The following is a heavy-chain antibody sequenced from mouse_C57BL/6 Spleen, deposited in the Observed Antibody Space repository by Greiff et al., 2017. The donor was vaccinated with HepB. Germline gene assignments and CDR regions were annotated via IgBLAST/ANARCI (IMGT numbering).Heavy chain of an antibody. V-gene: IGHV5-4*01. CDR2: ISDGGSYT. CDR3: ARDQDYGSSYDYAMDY. D-gene: IGHD1-1*01. Sequence: DVHLVESGGGLVKPGGSLKLSCAASGFTFSSYAMSWVRQTPEKRLEWVATISDGGSYTYYPDNVKGRFTISRDNAKNNLYLQLSHLKSEDTAMYYCARDQDYGSSYDYAMDYWGQGTSVTVSS. J-gene: IGHJ4*01. CDR1: GFTFSSYA.